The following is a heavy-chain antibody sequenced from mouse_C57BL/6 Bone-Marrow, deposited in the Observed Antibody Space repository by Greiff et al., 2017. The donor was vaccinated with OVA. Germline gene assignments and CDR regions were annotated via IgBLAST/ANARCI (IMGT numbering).Heavy chain of an antibody. CDR3: AREGGGGYFDV. CDR2: IDPSDSYT. V-gene: IGHV1-69*01. CDR1: GYTFTSYW. J-gene: IGHJ1*03. Sequence: QVQLQQPGAELVMPGASVKLSCKASGYTFTSYWMHWVKQRPGQGLEWIGEIDPSDSYTNYNQKFKGKSTLTVDKSSSTAYMQLSSLTSEDSAVYYCAREGGGGYFDVWGTGTTVTVSS.